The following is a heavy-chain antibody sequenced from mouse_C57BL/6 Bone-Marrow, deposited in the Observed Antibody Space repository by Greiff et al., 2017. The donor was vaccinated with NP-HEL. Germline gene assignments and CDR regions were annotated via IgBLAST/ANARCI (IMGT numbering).Heavy chain of an antibody. J-gene: IGHJ3*01. D-gene: IGHD3-2*02. V-gene: IGHV1-81*01. CDR1: GYTFTSYG. CDR2: IYPRSGNT. CDR3: ARRGSSGPWFAY. Sequence: LVRPGASVKLSCKASGYTFTSYGISWVKQRTGQGLEWIGEIYPRSGNTYYNEKFKGKATLTADKSSSTAYMELRSLTSEDSAVYFCARRGSSGPWFAYWGQGTLVTVSA.